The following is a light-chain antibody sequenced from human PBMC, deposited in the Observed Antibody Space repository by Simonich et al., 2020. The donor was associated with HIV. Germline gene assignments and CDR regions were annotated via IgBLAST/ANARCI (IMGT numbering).Light chain of an antibody. J-gene: IGKJ1*01. CDR2: AAS. Sequence: DIQMTQSPSSLSASVGDRVTITCRESQSISSYLNWYQQKPGKAPKLLIYAASSLQGGVPSRFSGSGSGTDFTLTISSLQPEDFATYYCQQTYNTPPWTFGQGTKVEIK. CDR1: QSISSY. CDR3: QQTYNTPPWT. V-gene: IGKV1-39*01.